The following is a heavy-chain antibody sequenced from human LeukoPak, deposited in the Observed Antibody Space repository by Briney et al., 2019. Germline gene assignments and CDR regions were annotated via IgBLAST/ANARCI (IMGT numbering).Heavy chain of an antibody. CDR2: IYYSGST. D-gene: IGHD4-17*01. J-gene: IGHJ1*01. Sequence: SETLSLTCTVSGGSISSYYWSWIRQPPGKGLEWIGYIYYSGSTNYNPSLKSRVTISVDTSKNQFSLKLRSVTDADTAVYYCARDWSDNGDGYFQHWGQGTLVTVSS. CDR3: ARDWSDNGDGYFQH. V-gene: IGHV4-59*12. CDR1: GGSISSYY.